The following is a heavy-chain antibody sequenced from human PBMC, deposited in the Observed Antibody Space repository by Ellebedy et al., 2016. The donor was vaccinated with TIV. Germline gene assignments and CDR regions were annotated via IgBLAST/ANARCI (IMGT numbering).Heavy chain of an antibody. CDR3: ARLSEKDV. V-gene: IGHV3-23*01. J-gene: IGHJ6*02. CDR2: ISGSGDST. Sequence: PGGSLRLSCAASGFTFSIYAMSWVRQAPGKGLEWVSLISGSGDSTYYADSVKGRFTISRDNSKNTVYLQMNSLRVEDTAVDYCARLSEKDVWGQGTTVTVSS. CDR1: GFTFSIYA. D-gene: IGHD4/OR15-4a*01.